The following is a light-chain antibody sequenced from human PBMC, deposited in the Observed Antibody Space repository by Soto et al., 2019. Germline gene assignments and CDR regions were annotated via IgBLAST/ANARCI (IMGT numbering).Light chain of an antibody. CDR3: CSYAGSYNEV. Sequence: QSALTQPPSASGSPGQSVTISCTGSSSDVGGYEYVSWYQQHPGKAPKLIIYEVIKRPSGVPDRFSGSKSGNTASLTISGLQAEDEADYYCCSYAGSYNEVFGGGTKLTVL. V-gene: IGLV2-8*01. CDR2: EVI. CDR1: SSDVGGYEY. J-gene: IGLJ3*02.